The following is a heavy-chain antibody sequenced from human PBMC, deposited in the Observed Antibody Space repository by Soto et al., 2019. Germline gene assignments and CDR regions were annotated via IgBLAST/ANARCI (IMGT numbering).Heavy chain of an antibody. J-gene: IGHJ4*02. D-gene: IGHD3-10*01. Sequence: PGGSLRLSCAVSGFTFSYYSMNWVRQAPGKGLEWISYISSSSDTIYYADSMKGRFTISRDNAKNSLYLQMNGLRDDDTAVYFCARGRLWSFDYWGQGTLVTVSS. V-gene: IGHV3-48*02. CDR3: ARGRLWSFDY. CDR2: ISSSSDTI. CDR1: GFTFSYYS.